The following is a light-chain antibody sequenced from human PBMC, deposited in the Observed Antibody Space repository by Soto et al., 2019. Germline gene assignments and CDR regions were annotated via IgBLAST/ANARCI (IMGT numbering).Light chain of an antibody. J-gene: IGKJ5*01. Sequence: DLQMTQSPSSVSASVGDRVTITCRASQGISSWLAWYQQKPGKAPKLLIYTASTLQSGVPSRFSGSGSGTDFTLIISSLQPEDSATYYCQHSNSFPITFGQGTQLEIK. CDR1: QGISSW. V-gene: IGKV1-12*01. CDR3: QHSNSFPIT. CDR2: TAS.